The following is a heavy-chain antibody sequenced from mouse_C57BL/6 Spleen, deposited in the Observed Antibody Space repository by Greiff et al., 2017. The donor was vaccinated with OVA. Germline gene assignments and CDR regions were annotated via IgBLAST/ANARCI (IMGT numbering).Heavy chain of an antibody. J-gene: IGHJ3*01. D-gene: IGHD2-5*01. CDR3: ARRAAYSNYDPWFAY. CDR1: GYTFTSYW. V-gene: IGHV1-64*01. Sequence: QVQLQQPGAELVKPGASVKLSCKASGYTFTSYWMHWVKQRPGQGLEWIGMIHPNSGSTNYNEKFKSKATLTVDKSSSTAYMQLSSLTAEDSAVYYCARRAAYSNYDPWFAYWGQGTLVTVSA. CDR2: IHPNSGST.